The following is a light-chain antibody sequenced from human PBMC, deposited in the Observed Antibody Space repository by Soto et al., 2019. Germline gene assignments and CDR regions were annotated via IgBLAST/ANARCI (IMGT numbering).Light chain of an antibody. V-gene: IGKV1-39*01. Sequence: DIQMTQSPSSQSASVGDRVTVTCRAGQSISTYLNWYQQRPGKAPKLLIYRASTLQTGVPSRFSGSGSGTDFTLTISSLQPEDFATYYCQQSYNGPFTFGPGTKVDI. CDR3: QQSYNGPFT. CDR1: QSISTY. J-gene: IGKJ3*01. CDR2: RAS.